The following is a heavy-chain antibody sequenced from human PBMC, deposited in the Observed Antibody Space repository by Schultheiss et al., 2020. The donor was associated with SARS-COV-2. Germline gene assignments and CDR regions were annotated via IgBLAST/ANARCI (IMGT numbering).Heavy chain of an antibody. Sequence: GSLRLSCTVSGGSISSYYWSWIRQPPGKGLEWIGYIYYSGSTNYNPSLKSRVTISVDTSKNQFSLKLSSVTAADTAVYYCARHRSGRGYFDYWGQGTLVTVSS. CDR3: ARHRSGRGYFDY. D-gene: IGHD3-10*01. CDR2: IYYSGST. V-gene: IGHV4-59*08. J-gene: IGHJ4*02. CDR1: GGSISSYY.